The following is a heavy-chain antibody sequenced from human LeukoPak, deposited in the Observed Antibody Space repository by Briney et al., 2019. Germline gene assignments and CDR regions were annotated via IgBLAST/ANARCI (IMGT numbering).Heavy chain of an antibody. CDR2: ISGSGGST. CDR3: AKDQYYYGSGSYYFDY. CDR1: GFTFSIYA. D-gene: IGHD3-10*01. V-gene: IGHV3-23*01. Sequence: GGSLRLSCAASGFTFSIYAMSWVRQAPGKGLEWVSAISGSGGSTYYADSVKGRFTISRDNSKNTLYLQMNSLRAEDTAVYYCAKDQYYYGSGSYYFDYWGQGTLVTVSS. J-gene: IGHJ4*02.